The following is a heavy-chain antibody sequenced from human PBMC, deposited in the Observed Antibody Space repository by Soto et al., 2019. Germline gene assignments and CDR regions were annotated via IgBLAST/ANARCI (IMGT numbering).Heavy chain of an antibody. V-gene: IGHV4-34*01. CDR3: ARGSSMTVAGARDAPHKEYLDY. Sequence: PSETLSLTCAVSVGSFSGYYWSWLRQPPGKGLEGIGEIHHSGSTNYNPSLKSRVTISVDTSKNQFSLNLSSVTAADTGVCYCARGSSMTVAGARDAPHKEYLDYGGPGTLVTVST. D-gene: IGHD2-21*02. J-gene: IGHJ4*01. CDR1: VGSFSGYY. CDR2: IHHSGST.